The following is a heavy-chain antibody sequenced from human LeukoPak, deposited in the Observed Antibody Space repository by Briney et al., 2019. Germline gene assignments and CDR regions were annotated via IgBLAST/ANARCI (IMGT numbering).Heavy chain of an antibody. J-gene: IGHJ4*02. CDR2: ISSSSSYI. CDR3: ATSEVVYVLDY. V-gene: IGHV3-21*01. CDR1: GFTFSSYS. Sequence: GGSLRLSCAASGFTFSSYSMNWVCQAPGKGLEWVSSISSSSSYIYYADSVKGRFTISRDNAKNSLYLQMNSLRAEDTAVYYCATSEVVYVLDYWGQGTLVTVSS. D-gene: IGHD3-22*01.